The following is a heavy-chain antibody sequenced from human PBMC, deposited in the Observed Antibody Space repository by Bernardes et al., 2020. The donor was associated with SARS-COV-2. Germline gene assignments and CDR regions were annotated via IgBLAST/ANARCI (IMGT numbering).Heavy chain of an antibody. CDR1: GFTFNNYC. CDR2: IIVGCRVT. V-gene: IGHV3-74*01. J-gene: IGHJ5*02. Sequence: GGSLRLSCAPSGFTFNNYCMHWVRKCPGKGSVWVSRIIVGCRVTNYADFAEGRFIITRDNTKNTLYLQMNSMRTEDTAVYVWAGENDYRSSGTFDHWGQGNLVTVPS. CDR3: AGENDYRSSGTFDH. D-gene: IGHD3-22*01.